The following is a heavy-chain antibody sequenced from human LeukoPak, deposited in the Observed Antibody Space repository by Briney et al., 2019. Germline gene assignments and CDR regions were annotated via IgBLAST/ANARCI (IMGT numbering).Heavy chain of an antibody. V-gene: IGHV3-23*01. D-gene: IGHD3-22*01. CDR2: MSGSGGST. Sequence: GSLRLSCAASGFTFSSYAMSWVRQAPGKGLEWVSAMSGSGGSTYYADSVKGRFTISRDNSKNTLYLQMNSLRAEDTAVYYCAKGKDTYSYDSSGYYFGEYWGQGTLVTVSS. CDR1: GFTFSSYA. J-gene: IGHJ4*02. CDR3: AKGKDTYSYDSSGYYFGEY.